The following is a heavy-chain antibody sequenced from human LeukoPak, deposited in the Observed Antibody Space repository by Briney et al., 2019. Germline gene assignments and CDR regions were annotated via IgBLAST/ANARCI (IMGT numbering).Heavy chain of an antibody. J-gene: IGHJ4*02. V-gene: IGHV3-23*01. D-gene: IGHD5-12*01. CDR2: ISGSGGTT. CDR3: AKDPYRASSGLVDY. CDR1: GFTFSSND. Sequence: PGGSLRLSCAASGFTFSSNDIHWVRQAPGKGLEWVSSISGSGGTTYYADSVKGRFTISRDNSKNTLYLQMNSLRAEDTAVYYCAKDPYRASSGLVDYWGQGTLVTVSS.